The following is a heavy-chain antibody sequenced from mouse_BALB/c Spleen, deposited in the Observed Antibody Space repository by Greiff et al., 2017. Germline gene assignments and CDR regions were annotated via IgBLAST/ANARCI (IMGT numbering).Heavy chain of an antibody. V-gene: IGHV1-15*01. J-gene: IGHJ2*01. CDR3: TRVSYYGGGFDY. CDR1: GYTFTDYE. Sequence: VQLQQSGAELVRPGASVTLSCKASGYTFTDYEMHWVKQTPVHGLEWIGAIDPETGGTAYNQKFKGKATLTADKSSSTAYMELRSLTSEDSAVYYCTRVSYYGGGFDYWGQGTTLTVSS. CDR2: IDPETGGT. D-gene: IGHD1-1*01.